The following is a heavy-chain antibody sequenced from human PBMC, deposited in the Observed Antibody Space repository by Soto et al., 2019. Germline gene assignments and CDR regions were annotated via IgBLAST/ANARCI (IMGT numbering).Heavy chain of an antibody. CDR2: IGGSGGST. CDR1: GFTFNNYA. V-gene: IGHV3-23*01. Sequence: GSLRLSCAASGFTFNNYAMHWVRQAPGKGLEWVSAIGGSGGSTYYADFVKGRFTISRDSSKNTLYLQLNSLRADDTALYYCAKGASSSCYDAYDSWGQGTLVTVSS. CDR3: AKGASSSCYDAYDS. D-gene: IGHD2-2*01. J-gene: IGHJ4*02.